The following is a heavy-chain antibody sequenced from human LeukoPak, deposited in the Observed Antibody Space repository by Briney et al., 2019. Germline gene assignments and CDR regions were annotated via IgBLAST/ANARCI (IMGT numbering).Heavy chain of an antibody. D-gene: IGHD6-13*01. Sequence: GGSLRLSCAASGFTFSHYGMNWVRQAPGKGLEWVSGLTANSRSTYYADSVKGRFTISRDNAKNSLYLQMNSLRAEDTAVYYCAKGYRFVAAASYFDYWGQGTLVTVSS. CDR3: AKGYRFVAAASYFDY. CDR2: LTANSRST. CDR1: GFTFSHYG. J-gene: IGHJ4*02. V-gene: IGHV3-21*04.